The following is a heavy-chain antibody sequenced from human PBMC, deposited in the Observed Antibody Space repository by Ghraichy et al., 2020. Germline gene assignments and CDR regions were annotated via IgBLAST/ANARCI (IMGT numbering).Heavy chain of an antibody. J-gene: IGHJ4*02. Sequence: SVKVSCKASGGTFSSYAISWVRQAPGQGLEWMGGIIPIFGTANYAQKFQGRVTITADESTSTAYMELSSLRSEDTAVYYCARDRGEMATTGGYFDYWGQGTLVTVSS. D-gene: IGHD5-24*01. CDR2: IIPIFGTA. CDR1: GGTFSSYA. V-gene: IGHV1-69*13. CDR3: ARDRGEMATTGGYFDY.